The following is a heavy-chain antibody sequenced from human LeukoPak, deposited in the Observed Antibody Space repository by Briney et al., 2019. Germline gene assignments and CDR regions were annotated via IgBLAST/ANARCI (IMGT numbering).Heavy chain of an antibody. V-gene: IGHV4-59*01. CDR2: IYYSGST. CDR1: GGSISSYY. D-gene: IGHD3-3*01. Sequence: PSETLSLTCTVSGGSISSYYWSWIRQPPGKGLEWIGYIYYSGSTNYNPSLKSRVTISVDTSKNQFSLKLSSVTAADTAVYYCARVFWSGYYPHFDYWGQGTLVTVPS. CDR3: ARVFWSGYYPHFDY. J-gene: IGHJ4*02.